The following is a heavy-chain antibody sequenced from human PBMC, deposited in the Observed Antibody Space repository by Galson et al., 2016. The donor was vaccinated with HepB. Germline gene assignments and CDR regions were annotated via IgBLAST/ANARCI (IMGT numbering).Heavy chain of an antibody. Sequence: SLRLSCAASGFTVSSNYMNWVRQAPGQGLQWVSVIYSGGFTYYADSLKGRFTISRHNSKNTLYLQMNSLRAEDTAVYYCARGRWQLDWGQGTLVTVSS. V-gene: IGHV3-53*04. CDR2: IYSGGFT. D-gene: IGHD6-13*01. J-gene: IGHJ4*02. CDR1: GFTVSSNY. CDR3: ARGRWQLD.